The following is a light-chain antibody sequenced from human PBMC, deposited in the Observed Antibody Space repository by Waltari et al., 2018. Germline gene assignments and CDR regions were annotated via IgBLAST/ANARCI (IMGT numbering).Light chain of an antibody. V-gene: IGKV3-15*01. Sequence: EIVMTQSPATLSVSAGERVTLSCRASQSIYSNLAWYQQKPGPAPRLLIYEASTRATSIPARFRGSGSVTDFTLTISSLQSEDSAVYYCQQYNHWPPITFGQGTRLEI. CDR2: EAS. CDR1: QSIYSN. J-gene: IGKJ5*01. CDR3: QQYNHWPPIT.